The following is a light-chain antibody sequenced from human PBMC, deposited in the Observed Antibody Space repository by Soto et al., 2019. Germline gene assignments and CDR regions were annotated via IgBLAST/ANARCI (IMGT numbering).Light chain of an antibody. Sequence: EIVMTQSPATLCVSPGEGATLSCRASQSVSSKLAWYQQKPGQAPRLLIYGASTRATGIPARFSGSGSGTEFTLIISSLQSEDSAVYYCQQYNSWLWTFGQGTKADI. CDR2: GAS. CDR3: QQYNSWLWT. CDR1: QSVSSK. V-gene: IGKV3-15*01. J-gene: IGKJ1*01.